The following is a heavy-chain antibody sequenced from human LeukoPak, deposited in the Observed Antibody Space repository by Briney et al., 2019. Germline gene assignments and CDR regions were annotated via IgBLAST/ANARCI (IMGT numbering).Heavy chain of an antibody. D-gene: IGHD6-13*01. CDR1: GFTFSTYS. CDR3: ARGGRSWYDY. Sequence: PGGSLRLSCAASGFTFSTYSMNWVRQAPGKGLEWVSSISRSSSYIYYADSVKGRFTISRDNAKNSLYLQMNSLRAEDTAVYYCARGGRSWYDYWGQGTLVTVSS. J-gene: IGHJ4*02. V-gene: IGHV3-21*01. CDR2: ISRSSSYI.